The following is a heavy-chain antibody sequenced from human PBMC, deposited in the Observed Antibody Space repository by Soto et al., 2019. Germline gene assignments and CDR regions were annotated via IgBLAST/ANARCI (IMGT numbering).Heavy chain of an antibody. Sequence: QEHLVESGGGVVQPGESLRLSCAASGFILRSNGMHWVRQAPGKGLEWVAVSSFDGTKTYYADSVMGRFTISRDTPNTTLHLQMTSLRVEDTAIFYCAKDRGYDYKNGLDVWGQGTTVTVSS. CDR1: GFILRSNG. J-gene: IGHJ6*02. CDR2: SSFDGTKT. CDR3: AKDRGYDYKNGLDV. D-gene: IGHD5-12*01. V-gene: IGHV3-30*18.